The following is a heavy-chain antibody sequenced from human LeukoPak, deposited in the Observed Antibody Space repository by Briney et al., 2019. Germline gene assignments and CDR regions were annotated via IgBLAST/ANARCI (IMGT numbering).Heavy chain of an antibody. Sequence: GGSLRLSCAASGFTLSSYGMHWVRQAPGKGLEWVAVISYDGSNKYYADSVKGRFTISRDNSKNTLYLQMNSLRAEDTAVYYCAKDSLRYCSSTSCYTQIDYWGQGTLVTVSS. D-gene: IGHD2-2*02. CDR2: ISYDGSNK. CDR1: GFTLSSYG. V-gene: IGHV3-30*18. J-gene: IGHJ4*02. CDR3: AKDSLRYCSSTSCYTQIDY.